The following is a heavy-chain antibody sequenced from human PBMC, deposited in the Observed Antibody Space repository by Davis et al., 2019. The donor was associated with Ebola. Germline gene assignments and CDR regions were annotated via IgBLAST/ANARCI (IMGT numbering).Heavy chain of an antibody. J-gene: IGHJ6*02. CDR1: GFTFSSYG. CDR2: ISYDGSNK. V-gene: IGHV3-30*18. D-gene: IGHD4-11*01. CDR3: ANAPTTVTTLGMDV. Sequence: PGGSLRLSCAASGFTFSSYGMHWVRQAPGKGLEWVAVISYDGSNKYYADSVKGRFTISRDNSKHTLYLQMNSLRAEDTAVYYCANAPTTVTTLGMDVWGQGTTVTVSS.